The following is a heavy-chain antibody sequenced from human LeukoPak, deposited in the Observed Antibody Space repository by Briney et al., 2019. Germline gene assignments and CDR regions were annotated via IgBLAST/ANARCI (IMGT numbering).Heavy chain of an antibody. V-gene: IGHV3-66*01. D-gene: IGHD3-16*02. CDR1: GFTVSSNY. CDR2: IYSGGST. J-gene: IGHJ4*02. Sequence: GGSLRLSCVASGFTVSSNYMNWVRQAPGKGLEWVSVIYSGGSTYYADSVRDRFTISRDNSKNTLYLQMNSLRAEDTAVYYCARDATYYDYVWGSYRYEEYWGQGTLVTVSS. CDR3: ARDATYYDYVWGSYRYEEY.